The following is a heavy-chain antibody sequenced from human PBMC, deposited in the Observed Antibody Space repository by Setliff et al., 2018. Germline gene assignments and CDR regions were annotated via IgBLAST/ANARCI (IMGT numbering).Heavy chain of an antibody. D-gene: IGHD4-17*01. J-gene: IGHJ3*02. CDR3: ARDYGASDGFDI. CDR2: ISPYSGNT. CDR1: GFRFTNFG. V-gene: IGHV1-18*01. Sequence: ASVKVSCKTSGFRFTNFGFSWVRQAPGQGLEWLGSISPYSGNTNYPQWLQGRVTMTTDTSATTVYMELKSLRSDDTAVYYCARDYGASDGFDIWGQGTMVTVSS.